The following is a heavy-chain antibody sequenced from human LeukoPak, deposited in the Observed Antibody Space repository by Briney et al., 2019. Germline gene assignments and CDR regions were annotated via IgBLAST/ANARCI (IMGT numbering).Heavy chain of an antibody. CDR1: GYTFTDYY. CDR3: ATPSVVLASN. V-gene: IGHV1-69-2*01. CDR2: VDPEDGEA. D-gene: IGHD2-8*01. Sequence: ASVKISCKVSGYTFTDYYMHWVQQAPGKGLEWMGLVDPEDGEAIYAEKFQGRVTITADTSTDTAYMELSSLRSEDTAVYYCATPSVVLASNWGQGTLVTVSS. J-gene: IGHJ4*02.